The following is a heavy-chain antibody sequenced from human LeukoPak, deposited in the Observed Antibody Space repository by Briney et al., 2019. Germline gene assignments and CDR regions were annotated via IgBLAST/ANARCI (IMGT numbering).Heavy chain of an antibody. J-gene: IGHJ2*01. CDR1: GFTFSNAW. Sequence: GGSLRLSCAASGFTFSNAWMSWVRQAPGKGLEWVGRIKSKTDGGTTDYAAPVKGRFTISRHDSKNTLYRQMYSLKTEDTALYYCTPGNPLRYFDWFPTGGSFGYFDLWGRGTLVTVSS. D-gene: IGHD3-9*01. CDR2: IKSKTDGGTT. CDR3: TPGNPLRYFDWFPTGGSFGYFDL. V-gene: IGHV3-15*01.